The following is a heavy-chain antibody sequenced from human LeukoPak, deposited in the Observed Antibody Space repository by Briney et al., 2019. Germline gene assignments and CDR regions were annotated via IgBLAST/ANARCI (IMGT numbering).Heavy chain of an antibody. CDR2: ISGSGGST. D-gene: IGHD3-3*01. V-gene: IGHV3-23*01. Sequence: GGSLRLSCAASGFTFSSYAMSWVRQASRKGLEWVSAISGSGGSTYYADSVKGRFTISRDNSKNTLYLQMNSLRAEDTAVYYCAKDPDLYDFWSGYNFDYWGQGTLVTVSS. J-gene: IGHJ4*02. CDR1: GFTFSSYA. CDR3: AKDPDLYDFWSGYNFDY.